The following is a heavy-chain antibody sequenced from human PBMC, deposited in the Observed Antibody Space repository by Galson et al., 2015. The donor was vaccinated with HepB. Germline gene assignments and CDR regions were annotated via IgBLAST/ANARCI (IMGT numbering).Heavy chain of an antibody. J-gene: IGHJ4*02. CDR2: LYSDGRT. CDR3: ATAGNYRFDN. CDR1: GFIVSSNY. V-gene: IGHV3-53*01. D-gene: IGHD5-24*01. Sequence: SLRLSCAASGFIVSSNYMSWVRQAPGKGLEWVSDLYSDGRTYYGDSVKDRFTITRDNSKNTLYLQINSLRAEDTAVYYCATAGNYRFDNWGQGTLVTVSS.